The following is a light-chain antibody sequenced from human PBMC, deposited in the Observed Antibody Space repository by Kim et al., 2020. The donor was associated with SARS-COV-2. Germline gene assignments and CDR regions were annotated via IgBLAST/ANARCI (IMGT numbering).Light chain of an antibody. CDR2: GKN. CDR3: NPRGSNDNVL. Sequence: SSELTQDPAVSVALGQTVRITCQGDSLRSYYANWYQQKPGQAPIVVIYGKNNRPSGIPDRFSGSSSGDKASLTITGTQAGDEADYYCNPRGSNDNVLFGG. V-gene: IGLV3-19*01. J-gene: IGLJ7*01. CDR1: SLRSYY.